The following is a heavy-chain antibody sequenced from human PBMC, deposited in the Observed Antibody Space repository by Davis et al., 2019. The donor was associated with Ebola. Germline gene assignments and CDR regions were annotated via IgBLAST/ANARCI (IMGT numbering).Heavy chain of an antibody. J-gene: IGHJ4*02. V-gene: IGHV4-34*01. Sequence: SETLSLTCAVYGGSFSGYYRSWIRQPPGKGLEWIGEINHSGSTNYNPSLKSRVTISVDTSKNQFSLKLSSVTAADTAVYYCARVRGSGSYVYYFDYWGQGTLVTVSS. CDR1: GGSFSGYY. CDR2: INHSGST. D-gene: IGHD3-10*01. CDR3: ARVRGSGSYVYYFDY.